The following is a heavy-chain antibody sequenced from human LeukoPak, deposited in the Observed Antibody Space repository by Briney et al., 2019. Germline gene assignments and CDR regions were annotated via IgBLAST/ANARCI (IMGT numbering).Heavy chain of an antibody. CDR1: GYTFTSNY. V-gene: IGHV1-46*01. CDR3: ARDQEGFDY. CDR2: IYPRDGST. Sequence: ASVKVSCKAPGYTFTSNYVHWVRQAPGQGLEWMGMIYPRDGSTSYAQKFQGRVTVTRDTSTSTVHMELSGLRSEDTAVYYCARDQEGFDYWGQGTLVTVSS. J-gene: IGHJ4*02.